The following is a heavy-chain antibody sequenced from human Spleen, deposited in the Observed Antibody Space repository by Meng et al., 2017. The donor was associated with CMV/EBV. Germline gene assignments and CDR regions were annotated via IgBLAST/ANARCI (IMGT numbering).Heavy chain of an antibody. V-gene: IGHV3-13*01. D-gene: IGHD5-18*01. CDR1: GFTFSSYD. Sequence: GGSLRLSCAASGFTFSSYDMHWVRQATGKGLEWVSAIGTAGDTYYPGSVKGRFTISRENAKNSLYLQMNSLRAGDTAVYYCAKTGGYSTAVWYFDYWGQGTLVTVSS. CDR2: IGTAGDT. CDR3: AKTGGYSTAVWYFDY. J-gene: IGHJ4*02.